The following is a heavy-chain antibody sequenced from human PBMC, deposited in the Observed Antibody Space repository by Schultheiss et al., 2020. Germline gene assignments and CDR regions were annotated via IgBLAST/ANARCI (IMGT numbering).Heavy chain of an antibody. CDR1: GDSVSSNSAA. D-gene: IGHD1-26*01. J-gene: IGHJ6*03. CDR3: AREIARWELLSYYYYYYMDV. CDR2: TYYRSKWYN. V-gene: IGHV6-1*01. Sequence: SQPPSLTCAISGDSVSSNSAAWNWIRQSPSRGLEWLGRTYYRSKWYNDYAVSVKSRITINPDTSKNQFSLQLNSVTPEDTAVYYCAREIARWELLSYYYYYYMDVWGTGTTVTVPS.